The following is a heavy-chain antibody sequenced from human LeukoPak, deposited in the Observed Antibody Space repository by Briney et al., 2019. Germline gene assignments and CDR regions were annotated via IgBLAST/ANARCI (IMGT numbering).Heavy chain of an antibody. CDR2: IRYDGSNK. CDR1: GFTFSSYG. J-gene: IGHJ5*02. D-gene: IGHD3-22*01. V-gene: IGHV3-30*02. CDR3: ARDLVDSDYYYYGFDP. Sequence: PGGSLRLSCAASGFTFSSYGMHWVRQAPGKGLEWVAFIRYDGSNKYYADSVKGRFTISRDNPKNTLYLQMNSLRAEDTAVYYCARDLVDSDYYYYGFDPWGQGTLVTVSP.